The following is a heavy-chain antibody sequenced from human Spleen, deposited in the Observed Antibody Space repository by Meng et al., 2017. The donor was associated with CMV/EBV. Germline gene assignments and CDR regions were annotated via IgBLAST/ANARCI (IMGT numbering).Heavy chain of an antibody. CDR2: IHHSGST. CDR1: GYSMNSGCH. J-gene: IGHJ4*02. Sequence: SQTLSLTCTVSGYSMNSGCHWGWIRQPPGKGLEWIGNIHHSGSTYYNPSLKSRVTISLDTSKNQFSLKLSSVTAADTAVYYCASLGQLTYFDFWGQGTLVTVSS. V-gene: IGHV4-38-2*02. D-gene: IGHD2-2*01. CDR3: ASLGQLTYFDF.